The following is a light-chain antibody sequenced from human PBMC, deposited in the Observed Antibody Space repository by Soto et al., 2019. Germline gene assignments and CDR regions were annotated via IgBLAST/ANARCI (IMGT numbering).Light chain of an antibody. Sequence: GDRVTITCRASQSISGSLAWYQQKPGKAPKLLIYEASNLKSGVPSRFSGSGSGTEYTLTISSLQPDDSASYYCQQYNGYWTFGQGTRVEIQ. CDR2: EAS. CDR3: QQYNGYWT. CDR1: QSISGS. J-gene: IGKJ1*01. V-gene: IGKV1-5*03.